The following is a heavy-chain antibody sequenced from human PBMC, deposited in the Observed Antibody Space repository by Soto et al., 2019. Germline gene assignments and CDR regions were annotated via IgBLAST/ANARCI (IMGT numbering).Heavy chain of an antibody. CDR2: IIPIFDIT. D-gene: IGHD3-22*01. J-gene: IGHJ6*02. V-gene: IGHV1-69*13. CDR1: GGTFRSYS. CDR3: ARPDEGGYSSNHHYYYALDV. Sequence: ASVKVSCKASGGTFRSYSISWVRQAPGQGLEWMGGIIPIFDITNYAQKFQGRVTITADESTSTAYMELSSLGSDDTAVYYCARPDEGGYSSNHHYYYALDVWGQGTTVTVSS.